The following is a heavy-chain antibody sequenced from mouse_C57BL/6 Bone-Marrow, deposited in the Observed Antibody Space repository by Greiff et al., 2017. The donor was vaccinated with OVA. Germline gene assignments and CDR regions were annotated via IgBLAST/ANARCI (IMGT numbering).Heavy chain of an antibody. D-gene: IGHD2-4*01. Sequence: AAAAVDFSRYWMSWVRRAPGKGLEWIGEINPDSSTINYAPSLKDKFIISRDNAKNTLYLQMSKVRSEDTALYYCARPLYYDYDYAMDYWGQGTSVTVSS. CDR3: ARPLYYDYDYAMDY. V-gene: IGHV4-1*01. CDR2: INPDSSTI. J-gene: IGHJ4*01. CDR1: AVDFSRYW.